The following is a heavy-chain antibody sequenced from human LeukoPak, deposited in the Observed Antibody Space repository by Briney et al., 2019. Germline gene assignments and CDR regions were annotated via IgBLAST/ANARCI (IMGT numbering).Heavy chain of an antibody. D-gene: IGHD3-22*01. CDR1: GFSFNNYA. CDR2: INSGGDAT. CDR3: ARDNYYDSSGYLDY. J-gene: IGHJ4*02. V-gene: IGHV3-23*01. Sequence: GGSLRLSCAASGFSFNNYAMSWVRQAPGKGLEWVSAINSGGDATKYADSVKGRFTISRDNSKNTLYLQMNSLRAEDTAVYYCARDNYYDSSGYLDYWGQGTLVTVSS.